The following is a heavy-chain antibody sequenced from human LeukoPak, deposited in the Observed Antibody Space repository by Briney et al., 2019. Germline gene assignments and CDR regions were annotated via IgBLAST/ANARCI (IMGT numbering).Heavy chain of an antibody. D-gene: IGHD5-24*01. J-gene: IGHJ5*02. V-gene: IGHV4-38-2*02. CDR1: GYSISSGYY. CDR3: ARDNSVRDEAWWFNP. Sequence: PSETLSLTCTVSGYSISSGYYWGWIRQPPGKGLEWTGSIDHSGSTYYNPSLKSRITISVDTSKNQFSLKLSSVTAADTAVYYCARDNSVRDEAWWFNPWGQGTLVTVSS. CDR2: IDHSGST.